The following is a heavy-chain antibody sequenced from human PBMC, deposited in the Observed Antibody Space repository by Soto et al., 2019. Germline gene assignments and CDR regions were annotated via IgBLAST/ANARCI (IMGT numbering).Heavy chain of an antibody. D-gene: IGHD2-21*02. CDR2: ISGSNNNI. Sequence: GGSLRLSCAASGFTLRNYEMNWVRQAPGKGLEWISKISGSNNNIYYADSVRGRFTISRDNAKNSLYLQMNSLRAEDTAIYYCASERLCGADCYFFDNWGQGTQVT. CDR3: ASERLCGADCYFFDN. V-gene: IGHV3-48*03. CDR1: GFTLRNYE. J-gene: IGHJ4*02.